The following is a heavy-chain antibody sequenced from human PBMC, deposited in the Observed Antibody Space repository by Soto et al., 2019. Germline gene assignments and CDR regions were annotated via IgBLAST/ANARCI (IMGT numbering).Heavy chain of an antibody. Sequence: GESLKISCKGSEYSFTNYWIAWVRQMPGKGLEWMGVIYPGDSDTIYSPSFQGQVTMSADKSINTAYLQWSSLKASDTAMYYCAGHAAYCSSTSCSQNDYWGQGTLVTVSS. CDR2: IYPGDSDT. J-gene: IGHJ4*02. D-gene: IGHD2-2*01. CDR3: AGHAAYCSSTSCSQNDY. V-gene: IGHV5-51*01. CDR1: EYSFTNYW.